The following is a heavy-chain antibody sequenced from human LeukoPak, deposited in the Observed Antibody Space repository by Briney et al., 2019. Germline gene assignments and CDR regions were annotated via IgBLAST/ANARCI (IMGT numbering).Heavy chain of an antibody. D-gene: IGHD3-10*01. CDR1: GGTFSSYA. Sequence: ASVKVSCKASGGTFSSYAISWVRQAPGQGLEWMGGIIPIFGTANYAQKFQGRVTITADESTSTAYMELSSLRSEDTAVYYCARVEERYYGSGSSTDYWGQGTLVTVSS. CDR3: ARVEERYYGSGSSTDY. CDR2: IIPIFGTA. J-gene: IGHJ4*02. V-gene: IGHV1-69*13.